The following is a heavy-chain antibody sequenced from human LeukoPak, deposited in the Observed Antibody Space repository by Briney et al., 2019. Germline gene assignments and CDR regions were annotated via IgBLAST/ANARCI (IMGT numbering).Heavy chain of an antibody. CDR2: INPKSGGT. D-gene: IGHD3-22*01. J-gene: IGHJ3*02. CDR1: GYTFTDYY. V-gene: IGHV1-2*02. Sequence: ASVKVSCKTSGYTFTDYYLHWVRQAPGQGLEWMGWINPKSGGTNSAQKFQGRVTMTRDTSISTAYMDLSRLTSDDTAVFYCARANQRTYYYDSSGSKGAFDIWGQGTMGTVSS. CDR3: ARANQRTYYYDSSGSKGAFDI.